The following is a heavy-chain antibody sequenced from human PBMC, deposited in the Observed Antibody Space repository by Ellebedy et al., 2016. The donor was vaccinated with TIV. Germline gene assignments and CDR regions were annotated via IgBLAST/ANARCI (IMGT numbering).Heavy chain of an antibody. J-gene: IGHJ4*02. V-gene: IGHV3-7*01. CDR2: IKQDGSEK. Sequence: GESLKISCAASGFTFSGYWMNWVRQAPGKGLEWVANIKQDGSEKYYVDSVKGRFTISRDNAKNSVDLQMNTLRAEDTAVYYCATTLNYGGNCFFDNWGQGTLVTVSS. CDR3: ATTLNYGGNCFFDN. CDR1: GFTFSGYW. D-gene: IGHD4-23*01.